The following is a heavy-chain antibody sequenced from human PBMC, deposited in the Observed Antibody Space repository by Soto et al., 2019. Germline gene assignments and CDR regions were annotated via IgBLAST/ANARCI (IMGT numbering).Heavy chain of an antibody. V-gene: IGHV1-8*01. CDR1: GYTFTSYD. Sequence: ASVKVSCKASGYTFTSYDINWVRQATGQGLEWMGWMNPNSGNTGYAQKFQGRVTMTRNTSISTAYMELSSLRSEDTAVYYCARYYGSGSYYNANYYYYYYMDVWGKGTTVTVSS. CDR3: ARYYGSGSYYNANYYYYYYMDV. J-gene: IGHJ6*03. D-gene: IGHD3-10*01. CDR2: MNPNSGNT.